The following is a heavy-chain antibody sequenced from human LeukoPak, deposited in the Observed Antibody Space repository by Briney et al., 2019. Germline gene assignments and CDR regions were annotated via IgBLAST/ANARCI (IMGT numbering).Heavy chain of an antibody. CDR2: IYNSGST. V-gene: IGHV4-59*01. D-gene: IGHD6-19*01. Sequence: SGTLSLTCTVSGGSISSYYWSWIRQPPGKGLEWIGNIYNSGSTNYNPSLKSRVTISVDTSKNQFSLKLSSVTAADTAVYYCASTPIGYSSGWYYFDYWGQGTLVTVSS. J-gene: IGHJ4*02. CDR3: ASTPIGYSSGWYYFDY. CDR1: GGSISSYY.